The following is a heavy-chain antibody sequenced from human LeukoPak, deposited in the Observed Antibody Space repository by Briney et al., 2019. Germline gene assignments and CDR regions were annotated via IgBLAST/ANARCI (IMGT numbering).Heavy chain of an antibody. V-gene: IGHV4-31*03. Sequence: SETLSLTCTVSGGSISSGGYYWSWIRQHPGKGLEWIGYIYYSGRTYYNPSLKSRITISVDTSKNQFSLKLSSVTDADTAVYYCAKNTVTTYDSFDIWGQGKMVTVSS. CDR1: GGSISSGGYY. J-gene: IGHJ3*02. CDR3: AKNTVTTYDSFDI. CDR2: IYYSGRT. D-gene: IGHD4-17*01.